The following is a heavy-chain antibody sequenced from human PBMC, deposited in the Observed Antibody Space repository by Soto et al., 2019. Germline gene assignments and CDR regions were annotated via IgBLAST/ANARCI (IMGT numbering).Heavy chain of an antibody. CDR1: GFTFSNAW. J-gene: IGHJ4*02. CDR2: IKSKTDGGTT. CDR3: ANGRYYYDSSAYFAY. D-gene: IGHD3-22*01. V-gene: IGHV3-15*01. Sequence: PGGSLRLSCAASGFTFSNAWMSWVRQAPGKGLEWVGRIKSKTDGGTTDYAAPVKGRFTISRDDSKNTLYLQMNSLRAEDTAVYYCANGRYYYDSSAYFAYWGRGTLVTVSS.